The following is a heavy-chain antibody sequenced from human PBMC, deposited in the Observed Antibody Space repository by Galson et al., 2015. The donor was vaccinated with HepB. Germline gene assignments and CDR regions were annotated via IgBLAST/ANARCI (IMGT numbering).Heavy chain of an antibody. D-gene: IGHD6-13*01. CDR3: ARDLTGYSSTWRRYWFFDL. CDR1: GFTFSSYS. CDR2: ISSSRTTI. Sequence: SLRLSCAASGFTFSSYSMNWVRQAPGKGLEWVSFISSSRTTIYYADSVKGRFTISRDDAKNSLYLQMNSLRAEDTAVYCCARDLTGYSSTWRRYWFFDLWGRGTLVTVSS. J-gene: IGHJ2*01. V-gene: IGHV3-48*04.